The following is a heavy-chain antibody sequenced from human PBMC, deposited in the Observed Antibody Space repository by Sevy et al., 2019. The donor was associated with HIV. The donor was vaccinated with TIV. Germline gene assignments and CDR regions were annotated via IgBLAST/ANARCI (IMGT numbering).Heavy chain of an antibody. CDR3: GRGPNDPYD. Sequence: GGSLRLSCTVSGFIVNYNYISWVRQAPGKGLEWISVIYSNGRTDYADSVKGRFAISRDNSKNMFYLQMNSLRAEDTAVYYCGRGPNDPYDWGPGTLVTISS. CDR2: IYSNGRT. V-gene: IGHV3-53*01. J-gene: IGHJ4*02. D-gene: IGHD1-1*01. CDR1: GFIVNYNY.